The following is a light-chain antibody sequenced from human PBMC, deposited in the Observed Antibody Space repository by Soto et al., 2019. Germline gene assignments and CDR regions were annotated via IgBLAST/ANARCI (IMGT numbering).Light chain of an antibody. CDR3: QQNDNWPRT. Sequence: EILMTQSAATLSVSPGERATLSCRASQSVSSNLAWFQQKPGQAPRLLIYDASTRATGIPARFSGSGSGTEFTLTISSLQSEDFAVYYCQQNDNWPRTFGQGTKV. V-gene: IGKV3-15*01. J-gene: IGKJ1*01. CDR1: QSVSSN. CDR2: DAS.